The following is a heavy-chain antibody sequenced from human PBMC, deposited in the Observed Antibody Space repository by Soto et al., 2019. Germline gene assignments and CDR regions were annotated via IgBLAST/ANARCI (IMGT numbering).Heavy chain of an antibody. CDR3: ARFSIAARPGPGKDERSYYYYMDV. D-gene: IGHD6-6*01. J-gene: IGHJ6*03. V-gene: IGHV3-23*01. Sequence: GGSLRLSCAASGFTFSSYAMSWVRQAPGKGPEWVSAISGSGGSTYYADSVKGRFTISRDNSKNTLYLQMNSLRAEDTAVYYCARFSIAARPGPGKDERSYYYYMDVWGKGTTVTVSS. CDR2: ISGSGGST. CDR1: GFTFSSYA.